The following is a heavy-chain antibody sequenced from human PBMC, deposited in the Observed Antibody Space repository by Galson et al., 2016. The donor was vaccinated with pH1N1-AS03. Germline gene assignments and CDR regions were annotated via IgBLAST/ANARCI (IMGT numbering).Heavy chain of an antibody. D-gene: IGHD4-11*01. CDR1: GYRFSTYY. V-gene: IGHV5-51*01. CDR2: FHPGDSDT. J-gene: IGHJ6*02. Sequence: QSGAEVKKPGESLNISCQGSGYRFSTYYIAWVRQMPGKGLEWMGIFHPGDSDTKYHQPCQGLATMSADQSTNTAYLHCIRLQASDTAIYYCARHSQCARGTCYSFYFFALDVWGRGTAVTV. CDR3: ARHSQCARGTCYSFYFFALDV.